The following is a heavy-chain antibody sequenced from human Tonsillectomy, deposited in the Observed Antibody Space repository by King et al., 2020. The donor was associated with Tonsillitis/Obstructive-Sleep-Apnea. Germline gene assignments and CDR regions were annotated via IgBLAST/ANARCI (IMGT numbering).Heavy chain of an antibody. CDR1: GFTFSSYS. V-gene: IGHV3-21*03. J-gene: IGHJ4*02. CDR3: ARDSRVVAATRNDY. CDR2: ISSSSRYI. D-gene: IGHD2-15*01. Sequence: VQLVESGGGLVKPGGSLRLSCAASGFTFSSYSMNWVRQAPGKGLEWVSSISSSSRYIYYTDSVKGRFTISRDNAKNSLYLKMNGLRAEDTAVYYCARDSRVVAATRNDYWGQGTLVTVSS.